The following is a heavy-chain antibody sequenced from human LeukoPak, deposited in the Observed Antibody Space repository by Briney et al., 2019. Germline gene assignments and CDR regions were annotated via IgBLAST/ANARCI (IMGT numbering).Heavy chain of an antibody. Sequence: SETLSLTCTVSGGSISSSSYYWGWIRQPPGKGLEWIGSIYYSGSTYYNPSLKSRVTISVDTSKNQFSLKLSSVTAADTAVYYCARHGSGIEIDYFDYWGQGTLVTVSS. CDR1: GGSISSSSYY. J-gene: IGHJ4*02. D-gene: IGHD2-21*01. CDR3: ARHGSGIEIDYFDY. CDR2: IYYSGST. V-gene: IGHV4-39*01.